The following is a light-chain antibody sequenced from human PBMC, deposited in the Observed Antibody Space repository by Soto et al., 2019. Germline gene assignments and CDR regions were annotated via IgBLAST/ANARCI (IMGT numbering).Light chain of an antibody. V-gene: IGKV1-27*01. CDR1: QGISNY. Sequence: DIPMTQSPSSLSASVGDRVTITCRASQGISNYLAWYQQKPGKVPKLLIYAASTSQSGVPSRFSGSGSGTDFTLTISSLQPEDVATYYCQKYNSAPPGTFGQGTKVEIK. CDR3: QKYNSAPPGT. CDR2: AAS. J-gene: IGKJ1*01.